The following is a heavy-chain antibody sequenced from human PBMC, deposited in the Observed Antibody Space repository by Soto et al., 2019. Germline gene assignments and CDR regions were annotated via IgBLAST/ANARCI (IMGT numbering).Heavy chain of an antibody. V-gene: IGHV1-69*01. CDR1: GDTFNSYG. Sequence: QVQLVQSGPELKKPGSSVKVSCKAPGDTFNSYGISWVRQAPGQGLEWMGGIVPMFGTTNLALKFEDRVTITADEVTTTVYMEIRGLTSEDTAVYYCARDLADVHLWDACDVWGHGTRVTVSS. J-gene: IGHJ3*01. CDR3: ARDLADVHLWDACDV. CDR2: IVPMFGTT. D-gene: IGHD6-13*01.